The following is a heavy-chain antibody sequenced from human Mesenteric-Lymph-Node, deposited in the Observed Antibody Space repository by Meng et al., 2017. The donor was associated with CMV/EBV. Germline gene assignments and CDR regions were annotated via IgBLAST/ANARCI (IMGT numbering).Heavy chain of an antibody. CDR2: IYYSGST. CDR1: GGSINSYY. D-gene: IGHD3-22*01. J-gene: IGHJ6*02. V-gene: IGHV4-59*12. Sequence: SETLSLTCTVSGGSINSYYWSWIRQPPGKGLEWIGYIYYSGSTHYNPSLKSRATISVDTSKNQFSLKLSSVTAADTAVYFCAREEQFYYDASSYGMDVWGQGTTVTVSS. CDR3: AREEQFYYDASSYGMDV.